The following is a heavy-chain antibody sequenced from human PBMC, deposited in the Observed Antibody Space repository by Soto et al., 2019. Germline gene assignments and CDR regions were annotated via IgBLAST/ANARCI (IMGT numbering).Heavy chain of an antibody. J-gene: IGHJ6*02. V-gene: IGHV4-59*01. Sequence: SETLSLTCTVSGGSISSYYWSWIRQPPGKGLEWIGYIYYSGSTNYNPPLKSRVTISVDTSKNQFSPKLSSVTAADTAVYYCARDRVRGYSGYGLYYYYGMDVWGQGTTVTVSS. D-gene: IGHD5-12*01. CDR3: ARDRVRGYSGYGLYYYYGMDV. CDR2: IYYSGST. CDR1: GGSISSYY.